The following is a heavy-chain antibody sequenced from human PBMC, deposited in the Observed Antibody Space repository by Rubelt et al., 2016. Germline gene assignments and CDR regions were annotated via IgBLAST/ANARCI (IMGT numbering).Heavy chain of an antibody. D-gene: IGHD3-10*01. CDR2: ITGSGGST. V-gene: IGHV3-NL1*01. Sequence: QVQLVESGGGVVQRGGSLRLSCAASGFTFTNHGMHWVRQAPGKGLEWVSAITGSGGSTYYADSAKGRFTISRDNSKNTLYLQMNSRGAEDTAVDYCARAGITMVRGVIADWGQGTLVTVSS. J-gene: IGHJ4*02. CDR1: GFTFTNHG. CDR3: ARAGITMVRGVIAD.